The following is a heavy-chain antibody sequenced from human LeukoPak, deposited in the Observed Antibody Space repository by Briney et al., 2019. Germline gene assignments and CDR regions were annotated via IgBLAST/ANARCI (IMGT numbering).Heavy chain of an antibody. CDR2: LYSDGNT. D-gene: IGHD3-22*01. V-gene: IGHV3-53*01. J-gene: IGHJ4*02. Sequence: SGGSLRLSCAASGFTVITNDMTWLRQAPGKELEWVSVLYSDGNTKYADSVKGRFTISRDNSKNTLYLQMNSLRAEDTAVYYCAKGDYYDSSGYSLFDYWGQGTLVTVSS. CDR1: GFTVITND. CDR3: AKGDYYDSSGYSLFDY.